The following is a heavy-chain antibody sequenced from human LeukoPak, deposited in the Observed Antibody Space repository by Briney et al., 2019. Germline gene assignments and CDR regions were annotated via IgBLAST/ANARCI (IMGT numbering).Heavy chain of an antibody. CDR2: IGFSGSTI. CDR3: ARDRYYDSSGGNWFDP. D-gene: IGHD3-22*01. J-gene: IGHJ5*02. Sequence: KPGGSLRLSCAASGFIFSNYYMGWIRQAPGKGLEWLSYIGFSGSTIYYADSVMGRFSISRDNTKNSLYLQMNSLRAEDTAVYYCARDRYYDSSGGNWFDPWGQGTLVTVSS. V-gene: IGHV3-11*04. CDR1: GFIFSNYY.